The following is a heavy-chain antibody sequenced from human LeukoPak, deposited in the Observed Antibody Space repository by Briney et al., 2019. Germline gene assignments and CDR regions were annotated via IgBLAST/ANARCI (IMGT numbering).Heavy chain of an antibody. J-gene: IGHJ5*02. D-gene: IGHD4-17*01. CDR2: MSYSGRT. CDR1: GGSISISNYY. V-gene: IGHV4-39*07. Sequence: PSETLSLTCTVSGGSISISNYYWGWIRQPPGKGLEWIGSMSYSGRTYYNPSLKTRVTVSLDTSKNQFSLNLISVTAADTAVYYCARSPQGTATTANWPDPWGQGTLVTVSS. CDR3: ARSPQGTATTANWPDP.